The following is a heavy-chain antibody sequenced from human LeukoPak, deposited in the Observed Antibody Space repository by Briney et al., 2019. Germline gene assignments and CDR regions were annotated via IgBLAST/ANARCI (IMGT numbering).Heavy chain of an antibody. Sequence: SETLSLTCTVSGGSISSSSYYWGWIRQPPGKGLEWIGSIYYSGSTYYNPSLKSRVTISVDTSKNQFSLKLSSVTAADTAVYYCAGLGDSSLGDYWGQGTLVTVSS. V-gene: IGHV4-39*01. J-gene: IGHJ4*02. CDR2: IYYSGST. CDR1: GGSISSSSYY. D-gene: IGHD4-17*01. CDR3: AGLGDSSLGDY.